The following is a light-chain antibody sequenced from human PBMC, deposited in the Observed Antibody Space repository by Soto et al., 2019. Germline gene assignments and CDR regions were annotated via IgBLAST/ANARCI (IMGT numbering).Light chain of an antibody. V-gene: IGKV1-5*03. Sequence: EIQLTQSTSTGSASVSARVTITCRASQSISSWLAWYQQKPGKAPKLLIYKASTLKSGVPSRFSGSGSGTEFTLTISSLQPDDFATYYCQHYNSYSDAFGQGTKVAIK. CDR1: QSISSW. CDR2: KAS. CDR3: QHYNSYSDA. J-gene: IGKJ1*01.